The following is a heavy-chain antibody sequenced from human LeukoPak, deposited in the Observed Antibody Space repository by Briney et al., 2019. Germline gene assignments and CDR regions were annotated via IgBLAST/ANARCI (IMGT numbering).Heavy chain of an antibody. D-gene: IGHD2-2*01. CDR2: ISYDGSNK. V-gene: IGHV3-30*04. CDR1: GFTFSSYA. J-gene: IGHJ4*02. CDR3: AALIGYCSSTSCPGDY. Sequence: GGSLRLSCAASGFTFSSYAMHWVRQAPGKGLEWVAVISYDGSNKYYADSVKGRFTISRDSSKNTLYLQMNSLRAEDTAVYYCAALIGYCSSTSCPGDYWGQGTLVTVSS.